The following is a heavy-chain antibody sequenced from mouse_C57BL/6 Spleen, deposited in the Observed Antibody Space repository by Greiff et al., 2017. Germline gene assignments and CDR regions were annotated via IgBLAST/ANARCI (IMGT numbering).Heavy chain of an antibody. CDR2: IDPSSGGT. V-gene: IGHV1-72*01. D-gene: IGHD2-3*01. CDR1: GYTFTSYW. J-gene: IGHJ1*03. Sequence: QVQLQQPGAELVKPGASVKLSCKASGYTFTSYWMHWVKQRPGRGLEWIGRIDPSSGGTKYNEKFKSKATLTVDKPSSTAYMQLSSLTSEDSAVYYCARGRIIYDGYGYFDVWGTGTTVTVSS. CDR3: ARGRIIYDGYGYFDV.